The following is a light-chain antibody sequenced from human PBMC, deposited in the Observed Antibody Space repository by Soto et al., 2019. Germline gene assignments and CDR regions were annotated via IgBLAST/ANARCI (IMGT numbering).Light chain of an antibody. CDR2: EVT. J-gene: IGLJ2*01. V-gene: IGLV2-14*01. CDR1: TSDVGRYKF. CDR3: CSYTRSGTLS. Sequence: QSALTQPASVSGSPGQSITISCTGTTSDVGRYKFVSWYQHHPGKAPKLLIFEVTNRPSGVSSRFSGSKSGNTASLTISGLQTEDEATYYCCSYTRSGTLSFGGGTKVTVL.